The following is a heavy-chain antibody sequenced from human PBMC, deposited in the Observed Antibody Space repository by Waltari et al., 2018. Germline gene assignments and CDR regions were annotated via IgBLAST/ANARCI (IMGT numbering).Heavy chain of an antibody. D-gene: IGHD1-26*01. J-gene: IGHJ4*02. V-gene: IGHV3-7*01. CDR3: ARDQEGAPDY. Sequence: EVQLAESGGGLVQPGGSLRRSCAASGFTFSSYRMSGGGQATGKGLEWVANIKQEGSEKYYVDSVKGRFTISRDNAKNSLYLQMNSLRAEYTAVYYCARDQEGAPDYWGQGTLVTVSS. CDR2: IKQEGSEK. CDR1: GFTFSSYR.